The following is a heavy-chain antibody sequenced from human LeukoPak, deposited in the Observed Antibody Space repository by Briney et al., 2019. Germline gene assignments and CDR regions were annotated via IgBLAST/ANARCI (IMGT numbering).Heavy chain of an antibody. D-gene: IGHD6-13*01. J-gene: IGHJ6*02. Sequence: SEALSLTCTVSGGSISSYYWSWIRQPAGKGLEWIGRIYTSGSTNYNPSLKSRVTMSVDTSKNQFSLKLSSVTAADTAVYYCARGGSSWDNYYYYYGMDVWGQGTTVTVSS. CDR2: IYTSGST. CDR1: GGSISSYY. V-gene: IGHV4-4*07. CDR3: ARGGSSWDNYYYYYGMDV.